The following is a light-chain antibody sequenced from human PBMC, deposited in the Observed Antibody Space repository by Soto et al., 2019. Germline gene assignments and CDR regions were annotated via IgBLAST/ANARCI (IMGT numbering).Light chain of an antibody. J-gene: IGLJ2*01. Sequence: QTVVTQEPSLTVSPGGTVTLTCGSSTEPVTSGHYPYWFQQKPGQAPRTLIYDTSNKDSWTPAQFSGSLLGGKAALTLSGAQPDDEADYYCLLSYGDVRVFGGGTKLTVL. CDR2: DTS. CDR1: TEPVTSGHY. CDR3: LLSYGDVRV. V-gene: IGLV7-46*01.